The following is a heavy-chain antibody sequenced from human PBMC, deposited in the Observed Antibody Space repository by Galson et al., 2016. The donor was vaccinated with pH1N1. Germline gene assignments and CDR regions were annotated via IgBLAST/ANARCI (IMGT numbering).Heavy chain of an antibody. CDR3: ERMPSGYNTIDS. D-gene: IGHD6-25*01. Sequence: SVKVSCKASRDTFINYAFSWVRQAPGKGLEWMGGIIPTLGAPDYAQNFQGRVTISTDKSTTTDYMELTGLTSGDTAIYYCERMPSGYNTIDSRGQGTLITVSS. CDR2: IIPTLGAP. CDR1: RDTFINYA. V-gene: IGHV1-69*10. J-gene: IGHJ4*02.